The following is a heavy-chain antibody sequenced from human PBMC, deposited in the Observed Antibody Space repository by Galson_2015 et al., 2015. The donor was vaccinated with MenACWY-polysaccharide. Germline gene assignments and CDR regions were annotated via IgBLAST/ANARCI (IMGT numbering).Heavy chain of an antibody. V-gene: IGHV3-23*01. CDR1: GFNFSILV. Sequence: SLRLSCAASGFNFSILVMTWVRQGPGKGLEWVSAISPGSETAYYSDSVKGRFTISRDNSKDTLHLQMDSLRAEDTAVYYCVKGGLADNWGQGTLVTVSS. CDR2: ISPGSETA. CDR3: VKGGLADN. J-gene: IGHJ4*02. D-gene: IGHD3-16*01.